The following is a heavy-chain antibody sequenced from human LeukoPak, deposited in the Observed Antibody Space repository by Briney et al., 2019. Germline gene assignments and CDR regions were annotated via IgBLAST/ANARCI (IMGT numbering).Heavy chain of an antibody. CDR3: ARDDYYYGSGSYYNGATLGFDY. CDR2: ISAYNGNT. J-gene: IGHJ4*02. Sequence: ASVKVSCKASGYTFTSYGISWVRQAPGQGLEWMGLISAYNGNTNYAQKLQGRVTMTTDTSTSTAYMELRSLRSDDKAVYYCARDDYYYGSGSYYNGATLGFDYWGQGTLVTVSS. D-gene: IGHD3-10*01. V-gene: IGHV1-18*01. CDR1: GYTFTSYG.